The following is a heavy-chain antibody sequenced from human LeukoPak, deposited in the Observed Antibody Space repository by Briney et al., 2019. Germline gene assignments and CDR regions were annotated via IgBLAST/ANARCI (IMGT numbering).Heavy chain of an antibody. V-gene: IGHV4-34*01. Sequence: SETLSLTCAVYGGSFSGYYWSWIRQPPGKGLEWIGEINHSGSTNYNPSLKSRVTISVDTSKNQFSLKLSSVTAADTAVYYCASLIQLWPYKTDWGQGTLVTVSS. CDR1: GGSFSGYY. CDR3: ASLIQLWPYKTD. J-gene: IGHJ4*02. CDR2: INHSGST. D-gene: IGHD5-18*01.